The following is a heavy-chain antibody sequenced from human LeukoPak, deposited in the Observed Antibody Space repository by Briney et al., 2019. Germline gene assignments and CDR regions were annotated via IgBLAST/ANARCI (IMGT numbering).Heavy chain of an antibody. CDR3: ARDPPVEMATIGDY. CDR1: GGTFSSYA. D-gene: IGHD5-24*01. V-gene: IGHV1-69*05. CDR2: IIPIFGTA. Sequence: SVKVSCKASGGTFSSYAISWVRQAPGQGLEWMGGIIPIFGTANYAQKFQGRVTITTDESTSTAYMGLSSLRSEDTAVYYCARDPPVEMATIGDYWGQGTLVTVSS. J-gene: IGHJ4*02.